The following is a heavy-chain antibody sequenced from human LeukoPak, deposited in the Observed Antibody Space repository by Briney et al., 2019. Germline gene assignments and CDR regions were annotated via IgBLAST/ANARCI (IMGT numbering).Heavy chain of an antibody. J-gene: IGHJ4*02. CDR2: IIPIFGTA. CDR1: GGTFSSYA. Sequence: SLTLSCTASGGTFSSYAISWVRQAPGQGLEWMGGIIPIFGTAYYEQRLQGRVTITTDESTNPAYLELSRLTSEDTAVYYCAFSSPANHYYFWSGYYGHFDYWGQGTLVTVSS. CDR3: AFSSPANHYYFWSGYYGHFDY. V-gene: IGHV1-69*05. D-gene: IGHD3-3*01.